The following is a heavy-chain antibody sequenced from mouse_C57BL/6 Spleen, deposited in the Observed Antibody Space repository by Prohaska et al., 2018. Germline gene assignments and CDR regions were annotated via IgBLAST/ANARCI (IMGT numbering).Heavy chain of an antibody. D-gene: IGHD2-5*01. CDR3: ARRYYSNSYWYFDV. J-gene: IGHJ1*03. CDR1: GYTFTIYW. Sequence: QVQLQQPGAELVKPGASVKMSCKASGYTFTIYWITWVKQRPGQGLEWIGDIYPGSDSTNYNEKFKSKATLTVDTSSSTAYMQLSSLTSEDSAVYYCARRYYSNSYWYFDVWGTGTTVTVSS. V-gene: IGHV1-55*01. CDR2: IYPGSDST.